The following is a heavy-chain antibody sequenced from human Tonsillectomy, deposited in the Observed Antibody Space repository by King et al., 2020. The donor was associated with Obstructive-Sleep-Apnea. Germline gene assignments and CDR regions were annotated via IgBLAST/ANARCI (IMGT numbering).Heavy chain of an antibody. Sequence: VQLQESGPGLLKPSETLSLTCTVSDGSISSYYWSWIRQPPGKGLEGFGYIYYSETTNYNPSLKSRVTISMDTSKSQFSMMLSSVTAAHTAVYYCARLGSGYLFDYWGQGALVTVSS. CDR3: ARLGSGYLFDY. V-gene: IGHV4-59*08. D-gene: IGHD5-12*01. CDR2: IYYSETT. J-gene: IGHJ4*02. CDR1: DGSISSYY.